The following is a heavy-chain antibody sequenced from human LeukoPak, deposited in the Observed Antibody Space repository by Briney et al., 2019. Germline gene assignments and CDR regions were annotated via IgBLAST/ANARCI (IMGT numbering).Heavy chain of an antibody. D-gene: IGHD6-19*01. CDR3: AKAYTSGWYYFDY. J-gene: IGHJ4*02. V-gene: IGHV3-23*01. CDR2: ITGSSVST. Sequence: GGSLRLSCAASGFTLGSYGMNWVRQAPGKGLEWVSTITGSSVSTYYADSVKGRFTISRDNSKNTLYLQMNSLRAEDTAIYYCAKAYTSGWYYFDYWGQGTLVTVSS. CDR1: GFTLGSYG.